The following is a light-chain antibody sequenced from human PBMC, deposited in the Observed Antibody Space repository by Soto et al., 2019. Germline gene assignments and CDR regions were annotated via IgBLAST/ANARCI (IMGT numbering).Light chain of an antibody. J-gene: IGKJ2*01. CDR3: QQYNKWPMYT. CDR1: QSVSRN. V-gene: IGKV3-15*01. Sequence: EIVMTQSPATLSVSPGERATLSCRASQSVSRNLAWYQQKPGQAPRLLIYGASTRATGMPARFSGSGSGTEFTLTISSLQSEDLAVYYCQQYNKWPMYTFGQGTKLELK. CDR2: GAS.